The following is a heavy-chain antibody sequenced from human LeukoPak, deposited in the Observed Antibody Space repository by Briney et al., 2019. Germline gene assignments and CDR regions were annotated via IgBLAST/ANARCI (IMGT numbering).Heavy chain of an antibody. Sequence: PGGSLRLSCVASGFTFSSYAMDWVRQPPGKGLEWVSSISGSGGSTYYADSVKGRFTISRDNSKNTLYLQMNSLRAEDTAVYYCATFPGSDSGIDYWGQGTLVTVSS. CDR1: GFTFSSYA. V-gene: IGHV3-23*01. D-gene: IGHD3-10*01. CDR2: ISGSGGST. CDR3: ATFPGSDSGIDY. J-gene: IGHJ4*02.